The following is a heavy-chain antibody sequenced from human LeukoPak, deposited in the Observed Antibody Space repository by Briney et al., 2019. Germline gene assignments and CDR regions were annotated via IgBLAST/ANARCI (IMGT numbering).Heavy chain of an antibody. D-gene: IGHD4-17*01. CDR1: GGSISSCCYY. J-gene: IGHJ4*02. CDR3: ARRTGSAWDNYGDYVGPFDY. Sequence: PSETLSLTCTVSGGSISSCCYYWGWIRQPPGKGLEWIGSIYYSGSTYYNPSLKSRITIFVDTSKIQFSLKLSSVTAADTAVYYCARRTGSAWDNYGDYVGPFDYWGQGTLVTVSS. CDR2: IYYSGST. V-gene: IGHV4-39*01.